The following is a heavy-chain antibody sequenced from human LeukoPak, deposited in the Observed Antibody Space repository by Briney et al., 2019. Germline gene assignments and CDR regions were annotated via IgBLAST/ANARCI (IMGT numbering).Heavy chain of an antibody. J-gene: IGHJ4*02. D-gene: IGHD6-13*01. Sequence: PSETLSLTCAVSGGSISSGGHSWSWIRQPPGKGLEWIGYIYHSGSTYYNPSLKSRVTISVDRSKNQFSLKLSPVTAADTAVYYCARRRLYSSSWYEDYWGQGTLVTVSS. CDR1: GGSISSGGHS. CDR2: IYHSGST. V-gene: IGHV4-30-2*01. CDR3: ARRRLYSSSWYEDY.